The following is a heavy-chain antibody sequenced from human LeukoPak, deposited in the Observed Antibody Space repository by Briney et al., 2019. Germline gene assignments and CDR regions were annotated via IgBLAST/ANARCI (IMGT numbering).Heavy chain of an antibody. V-gene: IGHV1-24*01. J-gene: IGHJ4*02. CDR1: GYILTELS. Sequence: ASVKVSCKVSGYILTELSMHWVRQAPGKGLEWMGGFDPEDGETIYAQKFQGRVTMTEDTSTDTAYMELSSLRSEDTAVYYCATDTYDYYGSGSYYGWGQGTLVTVSS. CDR3: ATDTYDYYGSGSYYG. CDR2: FDPEDGET. D-gene: IGHD3-10*01.